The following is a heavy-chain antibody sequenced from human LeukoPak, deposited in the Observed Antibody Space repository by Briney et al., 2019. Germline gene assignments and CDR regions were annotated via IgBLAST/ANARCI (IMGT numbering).Heavy chain of an antibody. J-gene: IGHJ3*02. Sequence: GGSLRLSCAASGFTFSSYSMNWVREAPGKGLEWVSSLSTSSSYIYYADSLKGRFTISRDNAKNSLYLQMNSLRAEDTAVYYCARSQGTIPDSVPLDIWGQGTMVTVSS. V-gene: IGHV3-21*01. CDR3: ARSQGTIPDSVPLDI. CDR2: LSTSSSYI. CDR1: GFTFSSYS. D-gene: IGHD5/OR15-5a*01.